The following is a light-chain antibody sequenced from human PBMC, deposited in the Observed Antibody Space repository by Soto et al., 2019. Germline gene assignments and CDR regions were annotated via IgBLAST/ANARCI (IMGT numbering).Light chain of an antibody. Sequence: DIQMTQSPSTLSGSVGDRVTMTFRASQTISSWLALYHHKPGKAPKLLIYKASTLKSGRQTSFRGSGDGQEFPLTIRRLQPHDFGAYYCQHYNSYAEAFGQETKVDIK. CDR2: KAS. V-gene: IGKV1-5*03. CDR3: QHYNSYAEA. CDR1: QTISSW. J-gene: IGKJ1*01.